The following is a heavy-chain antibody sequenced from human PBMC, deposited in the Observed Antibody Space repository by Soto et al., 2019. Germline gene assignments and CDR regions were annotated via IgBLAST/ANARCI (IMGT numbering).Heavy chain of an antibody. CDR3: AGYGTGGGSFGTYYSGIDV. D-gene: IGHD1-1*01. Sequence: QVQLVQSGAEVKKPGSSVNVSCKASGGTFSSYAISWVRQAPGQGLEGMGGIIPIVGTANYAQKFQGSVTITADKSTSTAYMEMSSLRSEDTAVYYCAGYGTGGGSFGTYYSGIDVWGQGTTVTVSS. V-gene: IGHV1-69*06. J-gene: IGHJ6*02. CDR1: GGTFSSYA. CDR2: IIPIVGTA.